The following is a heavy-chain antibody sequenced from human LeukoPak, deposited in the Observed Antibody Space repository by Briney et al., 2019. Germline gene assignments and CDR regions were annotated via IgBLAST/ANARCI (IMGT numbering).Heavy chain of an antibody. Sequence: PGGSLRLSCAASGFVFSNFGMHWVRQAPGKGLEWVAFIRYGGSKEYYADSAEGRFTISRDNSKNTLFLHMNSLRAEDTAVYSCAKESGSGYHSEGPHYWGLGTLVTVSS. CDR1: GFVFSNFG. D-gene: IGHD6-19*01. CDR3: AKESGSGYHSEGPHY. CDR2: IRYGGSKE. J-gene: IGHJ4*02. V-gene: IGHV3-30*02.